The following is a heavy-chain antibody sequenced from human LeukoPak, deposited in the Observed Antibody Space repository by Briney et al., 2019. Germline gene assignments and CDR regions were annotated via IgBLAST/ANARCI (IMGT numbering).Heavy chain of an antibody. CDR1: GYTFTSYG. J-gene: IGHJ3*02. D-gene: IGHD3-22*01. Sequence: ASVKVSCKASGYTFTSYGISWVRQAPGQGLEWMGWISAYNGNTNYAQKLQGRVTMTTDTSTSTAYMELRSLRSDDTAAYYCARENDYYDSSGYYPDAFDIWGQGTMVTVSS. CDR2: ISAYNGNT. CDR3: ARENDYYDSSGYYPDAFDI. V-gene: IGHV1-18*01.